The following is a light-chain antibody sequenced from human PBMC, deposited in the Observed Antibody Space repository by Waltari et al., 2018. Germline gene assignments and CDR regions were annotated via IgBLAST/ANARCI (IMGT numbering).Light chain of an antibody. J-gene: IGLJ2*01. Sequence: SALTQPASVSGSLGQSITFSCTGTSRDVGGYNSVAWYQPHPGKAPKLMIHDVSNRPSGVSIRFSGSKSGNTASLTISGLQADDEADYYCISYSSATPGNVVIGGGTKLTVL. CDR1: SRDVGGYNS. CDR2: DVS. V-gene: IGLV2-14*01. CDR3: ISYSSATPGNVV.